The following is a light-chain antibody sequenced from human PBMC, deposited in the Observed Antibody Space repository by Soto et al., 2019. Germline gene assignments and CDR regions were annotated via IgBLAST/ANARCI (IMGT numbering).Light chain of an antibody. CDR2: TYN. CDR1: GSNIGSNT. CDR3: AAWDDSRNGVL. J-gene: IGLJ2*01. Sequence: QSVLTQPPSASGTPGQRVTISCSGSGSNIGSNTVNWYQQLPGTAPKLLIYTYNQRPSGVPDRFSGSKSGTSTSLAISGLHSEDEADYYCAAWDDSRNGVLFGGGTKLTVL. V-gene: IGLV1-44*01.